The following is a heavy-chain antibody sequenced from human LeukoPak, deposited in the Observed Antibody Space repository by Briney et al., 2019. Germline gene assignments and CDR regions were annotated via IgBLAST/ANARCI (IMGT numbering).Heavy chain of an antibody. Sequence: PGGSLRLSCAASGFTFSSYGMHWVRQAPGKGLEWVAFIRYDGSNKYYADSVKGRFTISRDNAKNSLYLQMNSLRAEDTAVYYCARGQTYYDFWSGYSNTAFDYWGQGTLVTVSS. V-gene: IGHV3-30*02. CDR1: GFTFSSYG. D-gene: IGHD3-3*01. J-gene: IGHJ4*02. CDR3: ARGQTYYDFWSGYSNTAFDY. CDR2: IRYDGSNK.